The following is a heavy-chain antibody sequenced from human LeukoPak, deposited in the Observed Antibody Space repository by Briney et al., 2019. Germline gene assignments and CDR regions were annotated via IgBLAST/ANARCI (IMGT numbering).Heavy chain of an antibody. D-gene: IGHD5-12*01. CDR2: IYSSGGT. CDR1: GDSISSGGYC. J-gene: IGHJ6*02. V-gene: IGHV4-31*03. CDR3: ASSEAPITPPPYGMGV. Sequence: SETLSLTCTVSGDSISSGGYCWNWSRQHPGKGLEWIGYIYSSGGTFYNPSLKSRVTISVDTSKNHFSLRLGSVTAADTALYYCASSEAPITPPPYGMGVWGQGTKVTVSS.